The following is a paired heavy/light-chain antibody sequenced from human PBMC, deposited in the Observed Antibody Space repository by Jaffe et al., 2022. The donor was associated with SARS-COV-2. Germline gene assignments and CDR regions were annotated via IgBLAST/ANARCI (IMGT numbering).Heavy chain of an antibody. Sequence: EVQLLESGGDLVQPGGSLRLSCAASGFTFSSYSMSWVRQAPGKGLEWVSAISGSGDRIYYADSVKGRFTISRDNSRNTLYLQMNSLRAADTALYYCAKFGMGASGSFSHFDYWGQGTLVIVSS. J-gene: IGHJ4*02. CDR2: ISGSGDRI. CDR1: GFTFSSYS. CDR3: AKFGMGASGSFSHFDY. D-gene: IGHD3-10*01. V-gene: IGHV3-23*01.
Light chain of an antibody. CDR1: SSDVGGYDY. Sequence: QSALTQPASVSGSPGQSITISCTGTSSDVGGYDYVSWYQEPPGKAPKLMIYDVSNRPSGVSNRFSGSKSGNTASLTISGLQAEDETDYYCSSYTRSNTYVFGTGTKVTVL. CDR3: SSYTRSNTYV. V-gene: IGLV2-14*01. J-gene: IGLJ1*01. CDR2: DVS.